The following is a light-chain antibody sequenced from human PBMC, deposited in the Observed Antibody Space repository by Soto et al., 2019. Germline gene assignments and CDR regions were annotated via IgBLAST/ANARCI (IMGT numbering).Light chain of an antibody. V-gene: IGKV3D-20*01. CDR1: QSVGNNY. CDR3: QQSAHSPIT. CDR2: DAS. Sequence: EIVMTQSPATLSVSPGERATLSCRASQSVGNNYLAWFQQKPGLAPRLLIYDASNRATGIPDRFSGSGSGTDFTLTISRLEPEDFAVYYCQQSAHSPITVGQGTRLESK. J-gene: IGKJ5*01.